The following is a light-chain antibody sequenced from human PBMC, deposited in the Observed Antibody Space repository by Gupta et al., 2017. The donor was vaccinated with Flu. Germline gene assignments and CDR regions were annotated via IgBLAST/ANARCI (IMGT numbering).Light chain of an antibody. V-gene: IGKV3-20*01. J-gene: IGKJ2*03. Sequence: EIVLTQSPGTLSLSPGERATLSCRASESIISNYLVWYQHKSGQPPRLLIYDASNRASGIPDRFSGTGSGTDFTLTISRLEPEDVAVFYCQQYASTPYSFGQGTKLDIK. CDR1: ESIISNY. CDR2: DAS. CDR3: QQYASTPYS.